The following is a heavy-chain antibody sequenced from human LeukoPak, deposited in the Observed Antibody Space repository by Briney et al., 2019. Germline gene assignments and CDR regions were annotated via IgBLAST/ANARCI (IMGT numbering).Heavy chain of an antibody. Sequence: PGGSLRLSCAASGFTFSSYWMSWMRQAPGKGLEWVANIKYDGNEEYYVDSVKGRFTISRDNAKNSLYLQLNSLRDEDTAVYYCKSGGAAPGSFDYWGQGTLVTVSP. CDR1: GFTFSSYW. CDR3: KSGGAAPGSFDY. D-gene: IGHD1-14*01. CDR2: IKYDGNEE. J-gene: IGHJ4*02. V-gene: IGHV3-7*01.